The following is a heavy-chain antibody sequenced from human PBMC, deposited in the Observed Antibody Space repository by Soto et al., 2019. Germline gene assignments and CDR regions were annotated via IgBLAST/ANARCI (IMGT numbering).Heavy chain of an antibody. CDR2: IVVGSGNT. Sequence: SVNVACKASGFTFTSSAVQWVRQARGQRLEWIGWIVVGSGNTNYAQKFQERVTITRDMSTSTAYMELSSLRSEDTAVYYCAAPLWYSSGQYHQDHYNWFDSWGHGT. CDR1: GFTFTSSA. CDR3: AAPLWYSSGQYHQDHYNWFDS. V-gene: IGHV1-58*01. D-gene: IGHD6-19*01. J-gene: IGHJ5*01.